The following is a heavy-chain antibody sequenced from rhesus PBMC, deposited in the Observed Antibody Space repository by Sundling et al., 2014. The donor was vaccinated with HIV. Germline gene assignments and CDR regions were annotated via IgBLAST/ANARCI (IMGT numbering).Heavy chain of an antibody. V-gene: IGHV4-173*01. CDR1: GGSISNNH. J-gene: IGHJ5-1*01. Sequence: QVQLQESGPGLVKPSETLSLTCALSGGSISNNHWNWIRQSPGRGLEWIGRISGSGGSTDYNPSLKSRVTISTDTSKNQFSLNLSSVTAADTALYYCARSNPLYLDFDVWGPGVLVTVSS. CDR2: ISGSGGST. D-gene: IGHD3-3*01. CDR3: ARSNPLYLDFDV.